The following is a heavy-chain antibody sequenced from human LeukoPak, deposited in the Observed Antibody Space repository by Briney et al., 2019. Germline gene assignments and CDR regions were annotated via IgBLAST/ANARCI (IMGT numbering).Heavy chain of an antibody. CDR1: GGSISSYY. CDR3: AREMREGTAMVGFDP. CDR2: IYYSGST. D-gene: IGHD5-18*01. J-gene: IGHJ5*02. V-gene: IGHV4-59*01. Sequence: SETLSLTCTVSGGSISSYYWSWIRQPPGKGLEWIGYIYYSGSTNYNPSLKSRVTISVDTSKNQFSLKLSSVTAADTAVYYCAREMREGTAMVGFDPWDQGTLVTVSS.